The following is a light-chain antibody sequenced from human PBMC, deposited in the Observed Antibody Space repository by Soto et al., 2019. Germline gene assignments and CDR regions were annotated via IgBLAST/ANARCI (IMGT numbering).Light chain of an antibody. V-gene: IGKV1-39*01. J-gene: IGKJ1*01. CDR3: QQSYSFPWT. Sequence: DIQMTQSPLSLFASVGERVTITCRASQAISTSLNWYQQKPGKAPSLLIYGESSLQSGVPSRFSGSGSGTEFSLTISGLQPEDLATYYCQQSYSFPWTFGQGTKVNIK. CDR2: GES. CDR1: QAISTS.